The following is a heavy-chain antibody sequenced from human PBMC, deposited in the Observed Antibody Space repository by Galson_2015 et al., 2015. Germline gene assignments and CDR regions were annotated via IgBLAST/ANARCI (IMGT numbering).Heavy chain of an antibody. Sequence: VKVSCKASGGTFSSYAISWVRQAPGQGLEWMGGIIPIFGTANYAQKFQGRVTITADESTSTAYMELSSLRSEDTAVYYCARGPYYYDSSGYYSHAYYYYMDVWGKGTTVTVSS. CDR1: GGTFSSYA. V-gene: IGHV1-69*13. CDR2: IIPIFGTA. D-gene: IGHD3-22*01. J-gene: IGHJ6*03. CDR3: ARGPYYYDSSGYYSHAYYYYMDV.